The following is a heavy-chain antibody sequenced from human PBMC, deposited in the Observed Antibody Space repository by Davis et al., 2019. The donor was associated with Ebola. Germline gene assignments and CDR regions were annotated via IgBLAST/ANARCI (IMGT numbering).Heavy chain of an antibody. D-gene: IGHD2-15*01. CDR2: IWYDGSRK. V-gene: IGHV3-33*01. J-gene: IGHJ4*02. CDR3: ARIGDGSGDPDY. Sequence: PGGSLRLSCAASGFTFSSYGMHWVRQAPGKGLEWVAVIWYDGSRKFYGDSVKGRFTISRDNSKNTLYLQMNSLRAEDTAVYYCARIGDGSGDPDYWGQGTLVTVSS. CDR1: GFTFSSYG.